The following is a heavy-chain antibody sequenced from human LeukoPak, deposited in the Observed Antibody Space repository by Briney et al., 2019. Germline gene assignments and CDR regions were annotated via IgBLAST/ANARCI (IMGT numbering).Heavy chain of an antibody. CDR1: GGSFSGYY. Sequence: MTSETLSLTCAVYGGSFSGYYWSWIRQPPGKGLEWIGEINHSGSTNYNPSLKSRVTISVDTSKNQFSLKLSSVTAADTAGYYCARVKAIYCSSTSCYGGTYYYMDVWGKGTTVPVSS. CDR3: ARVKAIYCSSTSCYGGTYYYMDV. J-gene: IGHJ6*03. CDR2: INHSGST. V-gene: IGHV4-34*01. D-gene: IGHD2-2*01.